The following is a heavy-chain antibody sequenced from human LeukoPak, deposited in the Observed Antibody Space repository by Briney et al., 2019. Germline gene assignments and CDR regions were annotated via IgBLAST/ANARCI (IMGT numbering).Heavy chain of an antibody. Sequence: GGSLRLSCAASAFTFSSYDMSWVRQAPGKGLEWVSTITPSGGSTYYAASVKGRFTISRDNSKNTLYLQMNSLRAEDTAVYYCARGPSAVSLDYWGQGTLVTVSS. CDR2: ITPSGGST. J-gene: IGHJ4*02. V-gene: IGHV3-23*01. CDR3: ARGPSAVSLDY. D-gene: IGHD3-16*01. CDR1: AFTFSSYD.